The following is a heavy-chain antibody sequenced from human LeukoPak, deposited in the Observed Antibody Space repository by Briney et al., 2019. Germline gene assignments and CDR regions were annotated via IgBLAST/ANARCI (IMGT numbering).Heavy chain of an antibody. J-gene: IGHJ4*02. Sequence: SGGSLRLSCAASGFTFSSYGMPWVRQAPGKGLEWVAVIWYDGSNKYYADSVKGRFTISRDNSKNTLYLQMNSLRAEDTAVYYCARDWYSSLRGLDYWGQGTLVTVSS. CDR1: GFTFSSYG. V-gene: IGHV3-33*01. D-gene: IGHD6-13*01. CDR3: ARDWYSSLRGLDY. CDR2: IWYDGSNK.